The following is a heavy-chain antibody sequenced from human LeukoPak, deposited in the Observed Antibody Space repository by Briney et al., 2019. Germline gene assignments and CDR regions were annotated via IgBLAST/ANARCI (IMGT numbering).Heavy chain of an antibody. D-gene: IGHD2-2*01. CDR2: INPNSGGT. J-gene: IGHJ5*02. Sequence: GASVKVSCKASGYTFTGYYMHWVRQAPGQRLEWMGWINPNSGGTNYAQKFQGRVTMTRDTSISTAYMELSRLRSDDTAVYYCAREVSQYQLQNWFDPWGQGTLVTVSS. CDR3: AREVSQYQLQNWFDP. CDR1: GYTFTGYY. V-gene: IGHV1-2*02.